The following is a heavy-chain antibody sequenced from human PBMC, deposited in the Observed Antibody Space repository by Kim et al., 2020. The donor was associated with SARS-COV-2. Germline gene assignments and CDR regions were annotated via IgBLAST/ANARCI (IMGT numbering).Heavy chain of an antibody. D-gene: IGHD2-21*02. CDR2: ISTYNGDT. CDR3: ARIDCGGHCSPFYYYYGMDV. J-gene: IGHJ6*02. CDR1: GYTFSVYG. Sequence: ASVKVSFKASGYTFSVYGISWVRQAPGQGLEWMGWISTYNGDTNYAQNFQDRVSMTTDTSTTTAHMELRSLRSDDTAVYYCARIDCGGHCSPFYYYYGMDVWGQGTTVTVSS. V-gene: IGHV1-18*04.